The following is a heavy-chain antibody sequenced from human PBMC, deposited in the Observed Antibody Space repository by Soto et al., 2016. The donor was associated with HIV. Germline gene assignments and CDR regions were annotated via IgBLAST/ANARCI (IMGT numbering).Heavy chain of an antibody. CDR3: TKDLPGRPVGARGRDYFDY. Sequence: EVQLLESGGGLAQPGGSLRLSCAASGFSFSTYAMSWVRQAPGKGLEWVASISGSGSSTYYADSVKGRFTISRDNSKNTLYLQMNSPRAEDTAVYYCTKDLPGRPVGARGRDYFDYWGQGTLVTVSS. D-gene: IGHD1-26*01. V-gene: IGHV3-23*01. CDR2: ISGSGSST. CDR1: GFSFSTYA. J-gene: IGHJ4*02.